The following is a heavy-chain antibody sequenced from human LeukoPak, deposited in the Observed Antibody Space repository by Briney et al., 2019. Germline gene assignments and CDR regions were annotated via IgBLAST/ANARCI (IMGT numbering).Heavy chain of an antibody. CDR1: GFTFSSYW. V-gene: IGHV3-7*01. D-gene: IGHD3-3*01. CDR2: IKQDGSEK. CDR3: ARITYYDFWSGPPHMDV. Sequence: GGSLRLSCAASGFTFSSYWMSWVRQAPGKGLEWVANIKQDGSEKYYVDSVKGRFTISRDNAKNSLYLQMNSLRAEDTAVYYCARITYYDFWSGPPHMDVWGKGTTVTVSS. J-gene: IGHJ6*03.